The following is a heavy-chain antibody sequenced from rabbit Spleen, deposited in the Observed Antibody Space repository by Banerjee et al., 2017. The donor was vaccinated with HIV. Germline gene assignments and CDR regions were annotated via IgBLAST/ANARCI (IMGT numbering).Heavy chain of an antibody. CDR1: AFSFSRGYD. D-gene: IGHD8-1*01. J-gene: IGHJ6*01. V-gene: IGHV1S40*01. CDR3: ARDSGTSFSTYGMDL. CDR2: IAAGVSYTT. Sequence: QQLVESGGGLVKPGASLTLTCKASAFSFSRGYDMCWVRQAPGKGLEWIACIAAGVSYTTYYATWAKGRFTISKTSSTTVTLQMTSLTAADTATYFCARDSGTSFSTYGMDLWGQGTLVTVS.